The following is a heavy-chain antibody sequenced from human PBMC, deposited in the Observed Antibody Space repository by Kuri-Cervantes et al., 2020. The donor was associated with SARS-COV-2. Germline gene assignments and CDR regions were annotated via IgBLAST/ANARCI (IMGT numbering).Heavy chain of an antibody. Sequence: SETLSLTCTVSGYSISSGYYWGWIRQPPGKGLEWIGSIYHSGSTYYNPSLKSRVTISVDTSKNQFSLKLSSVTAADTAVYYWARGVGGYCSSTSCYPYNWFDPWGQGTLVTVSS. CDR2: IYHSGST. CDR3: ARGVGGYCSSTSCYPYNWFDP. D-gene: IGHD2-2*01. CDR1: GYSISSGYY. V-gene: IGHV4-38-2*02. J-gene: IGHJ5*02.